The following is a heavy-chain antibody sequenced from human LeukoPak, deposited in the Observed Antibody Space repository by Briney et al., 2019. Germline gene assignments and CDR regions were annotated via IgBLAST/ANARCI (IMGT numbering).Heavy chain of an antibody. D-gene: IGHD3-22*01. CDR1: GGSFSGHY. CDR2: ISGSGGST. V-gene: IGHV3-23*01. J-gene: IGHJ3*02. CDR3: AKGGAYYYDSSGYFSI. Sequence: PSETLSLTCAVYGGSFSGHYWSWVRQAPGKGLAWVSAISGSGGSTYYADSVKGRFTISRDNSKNTLYLQMNSLRAEDTAVYYCAKGGAYYYDSSGYFSIWGQGTMVTVSS.